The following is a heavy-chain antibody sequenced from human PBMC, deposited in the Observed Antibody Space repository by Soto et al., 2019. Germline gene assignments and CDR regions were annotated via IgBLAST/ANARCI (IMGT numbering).Heavy chain of an antibody. CDR2: ISYDGSNK. Sequence: VQLVESGGGVVQPGRSLRLSCAASGFTFSSYGMHWVRQAPGKGLEWVAVISYDGSNKYYADSVKGRFTISRDNSKNTLYLQMNSLRAEDTAVYYCAKWYDFWSGSLDYWGQGTLVTVSS. CDR3: AKWYDFWSGSLDY. D-gene: IGHD3-3*01. V-gene: IGHV3-30*18. CDR1: GFTFSSYG. J-gene: IGHJ4*02.